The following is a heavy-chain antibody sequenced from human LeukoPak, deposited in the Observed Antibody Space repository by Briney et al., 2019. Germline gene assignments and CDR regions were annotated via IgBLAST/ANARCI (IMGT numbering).Heavy chain of an antibody. V-gene: IGHV3-7*03. CDR3: ARDKIVGATNFDY. Sequence: GGSLRLSCAASGFSFSNYWMSWVRQVPGKGLEWVANIKHDGSEKYYVDSVKGRFTISRDNAKNSLYLQMNSLRAEDTAIYYCARDKIVGATNFDYWGQGTLVTVSS. D-gene: IGHD1-26*01. CDR2: IKHDGSEK. CDR1: GFSFSNYW. J-gene: IGHJ4*02.